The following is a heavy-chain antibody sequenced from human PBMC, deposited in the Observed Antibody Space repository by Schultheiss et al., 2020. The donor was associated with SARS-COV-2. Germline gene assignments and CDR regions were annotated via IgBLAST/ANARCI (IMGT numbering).Heavy chain of an antibody. CDR3: ARGRRDLHFSLYYFDY. CDR2: ISSSSSYI. J-gene: IGHJ4*02. D-gene: IGHD3-16*02. CDR1: GFTFSSYS. Sequence: GGSLRLSCAASGFTFSSYSMNWVRQAPGKGLEWVSSISSSSSYIYYADSLKGRFTISRDNAKNSLYLHMNSLRAEDTAVYYCARGRRDLHFSLYYFDYWGQGTLVTVSS. V-gene: IGHV3-21*01.